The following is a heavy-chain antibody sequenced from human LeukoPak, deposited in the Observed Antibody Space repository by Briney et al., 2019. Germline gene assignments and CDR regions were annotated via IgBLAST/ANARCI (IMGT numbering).Heavy chain of an antibody. CDR2: MNPNSGNT. V-gene: IGHV1-8*01. CDR1: GYTFTSYD. Sequence: ASVKVSCTASGYTFTSYDINWVRQATGQGLEWMGWMNPNSGNTGYTQKFQGRVTMTRNTSISTAYMELSSLRSEDTAVYYCARGRLGRLRYNWFDPWGQGTLVTVSS. CDR3: ARGRLGRLRYNWFDP. D-gene: IGHD5-12*01. J-gene: IGHJ5*02.